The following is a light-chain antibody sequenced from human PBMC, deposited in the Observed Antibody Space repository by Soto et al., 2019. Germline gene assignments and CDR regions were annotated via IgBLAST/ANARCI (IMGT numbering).Light chain of an antibody. CDR1: QSVGNN. J-gene: IGKJ5*01. CDR3: QQYGSSIT. Sequence: IVLTQSPGTRSLSPGERATLSCRASQSVGNNLAWYQQRPGQAPTLLISDASSRATGIPDRFSGSGSGTDFTLTISRLEPEDFAVYYCQQYGSSITFGQGTRLEIK. CDR2: DAS. V-gene: IGKV3-20*01.